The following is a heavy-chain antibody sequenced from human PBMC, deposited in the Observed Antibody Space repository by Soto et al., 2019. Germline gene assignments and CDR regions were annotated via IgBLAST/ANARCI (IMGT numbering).Heavy chain of an antibody. CDR1: GFPFSGYA. J-gene: IGHJ5*02. Sequence: EVQLLESGGGLVQPGGSLTLACAASGFPFSGYAMSWVRQAPGKGLEWVSAIAGSGGNTYYADSVKGRFTISRDNFKNTLYLQMKSLRGEDAAIYYCVKDALLNGHNGFDPWGQGTLVTVSS. CDR3: VKDALLNGHNGFDP. CDR2: IAGSGGNT. V-gene: IGHV3-23*01. D-gene: IGHD1-26*01.